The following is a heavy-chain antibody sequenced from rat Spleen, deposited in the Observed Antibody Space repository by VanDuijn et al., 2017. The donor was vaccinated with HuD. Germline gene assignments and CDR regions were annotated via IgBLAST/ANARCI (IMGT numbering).Heavy chain of an antibody. J-gene: IGHJ2*01. CDR1: GFTFSRSA. D-gene: IGHD1-12*02. V-gene: IGHV5-29*01. Sequence: EVQLVESGGGLVQPGRSQKLSCVVSGFTFSRSAMAWVRQAPTKGLEWVATISYDGSSTYYRDSVKGRYTISRDNARSTLFLQLDSLRSEDTATYNGARLKGYECTYYYHYYFDYWGQGVMVTVSS. CDR3: ARLKGYECTYYYHYYFDY. CDR2: ISYDGSST.